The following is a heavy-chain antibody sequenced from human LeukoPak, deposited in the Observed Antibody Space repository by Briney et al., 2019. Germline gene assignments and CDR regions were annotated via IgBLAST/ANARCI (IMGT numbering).Heavy chain of an antibody. J-gene: IGHJ4*02. CDR3: ARVRGSNYYGSGTFDY. D-gene: IGHD3-10*01. CDR2: IYYSGST. CDR1: GGSISSGDYY. V-gene: IGHV4-30-4*01. Sequence: PSETLSLTCTVSGGSISSGDYYWSWIRQPPGKGLEWIGYIYYSGSTYYNPSLKSRVTISVDTSKNQFSLKLSSVTAADTAVYYCARVRGSNYYGSGTFDYWGRGTLVTVSS.